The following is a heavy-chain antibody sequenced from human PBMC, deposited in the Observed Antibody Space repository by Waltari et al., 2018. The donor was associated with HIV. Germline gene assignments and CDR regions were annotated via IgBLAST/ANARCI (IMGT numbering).Heavy chain of an antibody. J-gene: IGHJ4*02. V-gene: IGHV1-8*01. D-gene: IGHD6-13*01. CDR1: GYTFPSYD. Sequence: QVQLVQSGAAVKKPGASVRVSCKTSGYTFPSYDINWVRHATGQGLEWMGWMNPNSGNTGYAQKFQGRVTMTKNTSTTTAYMELSSLTSEDTAVYYCATAAGIAAAGNWGQGTLVTVSS. CDR2: MNPNSGNT. CDR3: ATAAGIAAAGN.